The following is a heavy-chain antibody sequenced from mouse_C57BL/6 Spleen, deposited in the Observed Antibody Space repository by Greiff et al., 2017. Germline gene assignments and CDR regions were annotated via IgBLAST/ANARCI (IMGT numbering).Heavy chain of an antibody. J-gene: IGHJ1*03. CDR2: IDPSDSYT. CDR3: ARWDDEGWYFDV. D-gene: IGHD4-1*01. V-gene: IGHV1-69*01. CDR1: GYTFTSYW. Sequence: QVQLQQPGAELVMPGASVKLSCKASGYTFTSYWMHWVKQRPGQGLEWIGEIDPSDSYTNYNQKFKGKSTLTVDKSSSTAYMQLSSLTSEDSAVYYCARWDDEGWYFDVWGTGTTVTVSS.